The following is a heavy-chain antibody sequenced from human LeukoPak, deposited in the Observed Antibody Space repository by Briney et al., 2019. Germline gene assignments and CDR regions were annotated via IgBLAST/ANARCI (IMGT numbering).Heavy chain of an antibody. CDR1: GSSITTYTH. V-gene: IGHV4-38-2*02. CDR2: IHHTGNT. Sequence: PSETLSLTCTVSGSSITTYTHWGWIRQSPGKGLEWIASIHHTGNTYYNPSLESPVTISIDTSKNQFSLEVRSVTAADTAFYFWVNSKSNYEAVSWGPGTLVTVSS. J-gene: IGHJ5*02. CDR3: VNSKSNYEAVS. D-gene: IGHD3-22*01.